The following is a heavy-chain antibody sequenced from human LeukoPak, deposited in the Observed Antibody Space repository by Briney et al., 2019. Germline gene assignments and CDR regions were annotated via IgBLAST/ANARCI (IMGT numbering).Heavy chain of an antibody. V-gene: IGHV1-69*06. CDR1: GGTFSSYA. CDR2: IIPIFGTA. Sequence: SVKVSCKASGGTFSSYAISWVRQAPGQGLEWMGGIIPIFGTANYARKFQGRVTITADKSTSTAYMELSSLRSEDTAVYYCAGYGDAYYFDYWGQGTLVTVSS. CDR3: AGYGDAYYFDY. J-gene: IGHJ4*02. D-gene: IGHD4-17*01.